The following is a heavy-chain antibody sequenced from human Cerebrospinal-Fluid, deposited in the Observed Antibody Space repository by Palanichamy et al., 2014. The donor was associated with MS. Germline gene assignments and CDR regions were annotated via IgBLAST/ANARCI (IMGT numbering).Heavy chain of an antibody. Sequence: EVQLVQSGAEVKKSGESLKISCKVSGYSFTNYWIGWVRQKPGKGLEWLGIIYPRDSETRYSPSFHGQVTMSVDKSIATAYLEWSSLRASDTGIYYCARLGVMGFVIRYYDYGLDVWGQGTMVTVSS. CDR2: IYPRDSET. CDR3: ARLGVMGFVIRYYDYGLDV. D-gene: IGHD3-16*01. V-gene: IGHV5-51*01. J-gene: IGHJ6*02. CDR1: GYSFTNYW.